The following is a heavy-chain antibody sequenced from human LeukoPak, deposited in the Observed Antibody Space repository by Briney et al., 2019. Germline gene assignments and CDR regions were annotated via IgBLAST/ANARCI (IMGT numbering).Heavy chain of an antibody. Sequence: SETLSLTCAVYGGSFSGYYWSWIRQPPGKGLEWIGEINHSGSTNYSPSLKSRVTISVDTSKNQFSLKLSSVTAADTAVYYCARRGHSRTLHYYYYMDVWGKGTTVTVSS. V-gene: IGHV4-34*01. J-gene: IGHJ6*03. CDR3: ARRGHSRTLHYYYYMDV. CDR2: INHSGST. CDR1: GGSFSGYY.